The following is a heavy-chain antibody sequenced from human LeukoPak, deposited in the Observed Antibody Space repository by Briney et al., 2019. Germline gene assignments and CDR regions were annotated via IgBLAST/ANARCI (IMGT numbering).Heavy chain of an antibody. V-gene: IGHV3-7*01. CDR2: IKGDESAR. CDR3: ARDVGGSLDY. D-gene: IGHD1-26*01. Sequence: PGGSLRLSCAASGFTFSTYWMAWVRQAPGKGREWVANIKGDESARHQADSVKGRFTISRDNAKKSVYLQMSSLRGEDTAVYYCARDVGGSLDYWGQGTLVTVSS. CDR1: GFTFSTYW. J-gene: IGHJ4*02.